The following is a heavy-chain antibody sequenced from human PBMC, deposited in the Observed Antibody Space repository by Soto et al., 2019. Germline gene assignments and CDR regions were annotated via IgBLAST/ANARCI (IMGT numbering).Heavy chain of an antibody. D-gene: IGHD6-13*01. Sequence: GGSVKVSGKASGYTFTMYGISCVGQSGGQGLEWMGWISAYNGNTNYAQKLQGRVTMTTDTSTSTAYMELRSLRSDDTAVYYCARDLTPGLAAGFDPWGQGTLVTVSS. CDR2: ISAYNGNT. V-gene: IGHV1-18*01. J-gene: IGHJ5*02. CDR3: ARDLTPGLAAGFDP. CDR1: GYTFTMYG.